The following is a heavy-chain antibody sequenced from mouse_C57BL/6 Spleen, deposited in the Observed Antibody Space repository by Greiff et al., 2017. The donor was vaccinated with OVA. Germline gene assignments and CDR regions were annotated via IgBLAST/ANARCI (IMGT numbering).Heavy chain of an antibody. J-gene: IGHJ1*03. CDR2: IDPSDSET. CDR1: GYTFTSYW. Sequence: QVQLQQPGAELVRPGSSVKLSCKASGYTFTSYWMHWVKQRPIQGLEWIGNIDPSDSETHYNQKFKDKATLTVDKSSSTAYMQLSSLTSEDSAVYYCARSLTGTGYFDVWGTGTTVTVSS. D-gene: IGHD4-1*01. V-gene: IGHV1-52*01. CDR3: ARSLTGTGYFDV.